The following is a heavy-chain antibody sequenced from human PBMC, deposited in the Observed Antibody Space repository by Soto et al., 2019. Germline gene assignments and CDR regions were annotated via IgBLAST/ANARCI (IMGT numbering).Heavy chain of an antibody. J-gene: IGHJ4*02. CDR2: IIPFLGNT. Sequence: SVKVSCKASGGTFSSYTISWVRQAPGQGLEWMGRIIPFLGNTNYAHNVKGRVTISRDKSKSTVYLQMNSLRAEDTAVYYCAKDTYYYSSSGYYVFDSWGQGTLVTVSS. D-gene: IGHD3-22*01. CDR3: AKDTYYYSSSGYYVFDS. CDR1: GGTFSSYT. V-gene: IGHV1-69*08.